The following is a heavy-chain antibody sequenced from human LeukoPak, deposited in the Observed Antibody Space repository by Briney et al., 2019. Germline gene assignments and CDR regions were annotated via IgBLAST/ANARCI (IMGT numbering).Heavy chain of an antibody. D-gene: IGHD3-9*01. V-gene: IGHV3-48*01. J-gene: IGHJ6*03. CDR2: ISSSSSTI. Sequence: GGSLRLSCAASGFTFSSYSMNWVRQAPGKGLEWVSYISSSSSTIYYADSVKGRFTISRDNAKNSLYLQMNSLRAEDTAVYYCARADWSHYYYYYMDVWGKGTTVTVSS. CDR3: ARADWSHYYYYYMDV. CDR1: GFTFSSYS.